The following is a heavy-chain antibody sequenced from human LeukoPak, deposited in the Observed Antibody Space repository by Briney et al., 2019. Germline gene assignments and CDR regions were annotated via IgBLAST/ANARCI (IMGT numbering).Heavy chain of an antibody. V-gene: IGHV4-4*07. J-gene: IGHJ6*03. D-gene: IGHD2-2*01. CDR1: GGSISSYY. CDR3: ARTGYCSSTSCYRFLYYMDV. Sequence: SETLSLTCTVSGGSISSYYWSWIRQPAGKGLEWIGRIYTSGSTNYNPSLKSRVTMSVDTSKNQFSLKLSSVTAADTAVYYCARTGYCSSTSCYRFLYYMDVWGQGTTVTVSS. CDR2: IYTSGST.